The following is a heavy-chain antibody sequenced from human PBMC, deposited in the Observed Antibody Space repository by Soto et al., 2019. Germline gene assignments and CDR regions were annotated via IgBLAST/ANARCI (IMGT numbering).Heavy chain of an antibody. Sequence: EVQLVESGGGLVQPGGSLRLSCAASGFTFSNYWMYWVRQAPGKGLEWVSRINSDGSVSSHADSVRGRLTISRDNVKNTLFLHMHSLTAEDTAVYFCARGDCVGGTCYSLAGSFYYYTDVWGKGTTVTVFS. J-gene: IGHJ6*03. D-gene: IGHD2-15*01. CDR1: GFTFSNYW. V-gene: IGHV3-74*02. CDR2: INSDGSVS. CDR3: ARGDCVGGTCYSLAGSFYYYTDV.